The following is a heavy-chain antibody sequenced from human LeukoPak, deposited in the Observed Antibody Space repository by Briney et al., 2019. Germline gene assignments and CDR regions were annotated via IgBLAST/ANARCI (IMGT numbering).Heavy chain of an antibody. J-gene: IGHJ4*02. Sequence: GSLRLSCAASGFTFSSYGMHWVRQAPGKGLEWVAKIKPDGSEKYYVDSVKGRFTISRDNAKNSLYLQMNSLRVEDTAMYYCAREVAVAFDYWGQGTLVTVSS. V-gene: IGHV3-7*01. CDR1: GFTFSSYG. D-gene: IGHD6-19*01. CDR3: AREVAVAFDY. CDR2: IKPDGSEK.